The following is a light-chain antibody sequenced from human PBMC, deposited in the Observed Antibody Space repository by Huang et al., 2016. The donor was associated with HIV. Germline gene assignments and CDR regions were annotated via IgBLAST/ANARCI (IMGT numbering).Light chain of an antibody. CDR1: QSVSSN. J-gene: IGKJ5*01. CDR3: QQYNNWPPT. Sequence: DIVLTQSPATLSVSPGERATLSCRASQSVSSNLAWYQQKPGQAPRLLIFVASTRATGIPARFSGSGSGTEFTLTISSLQSEDFAIYYCQQYNNWPPTFGQGTRLEIK. CDR2: VAS. V-gene: IGKV3-15*01.